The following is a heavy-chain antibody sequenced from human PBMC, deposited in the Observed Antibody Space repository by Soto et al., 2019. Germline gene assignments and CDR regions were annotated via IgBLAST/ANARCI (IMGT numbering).Heavy chain of an antibody. CDR3: VRSKGGYSYGTPFDY. Sequence: GGSLRLSCAASGFTFDDYAMYWVRQVIGKGLEWVSSISWNSGNIGYADSVKGRFTTSRDNAENSLYLQMNSLRPEDTALYYCVRSKGGYSYGTPFDYWGQGTLLTVSS. CDR1: GFTFDDYA. J-gene: IGHJ4*02. CDR2: ISWNSGNI. V-gene: IGHV3-9*01. D-gene: IGHD5-18*01.